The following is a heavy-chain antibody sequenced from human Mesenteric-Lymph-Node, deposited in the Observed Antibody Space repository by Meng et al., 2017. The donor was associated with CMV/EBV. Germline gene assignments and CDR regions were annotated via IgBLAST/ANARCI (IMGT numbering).Heavy chain of an antibody. J-gene: IGHJ6*02. V-gene: IGHV1-2*02. CDR3: ARDFIPFLTGYWDYYYGMDV. D-gene: IGHD3-9*01. CDR2: INPNSGGT. Sequence: ASVKVSCKASGYTFTSYGISWVRQAPGQGLEWMGWINPNSGGTNYAQKFQGRVTMTRDTSISTAYMELSRLRSDDTAVYYCARDFIPFLTGYWDYYYGMDVWGQGTTVTVSS. CDR1: GYTFTSYG.